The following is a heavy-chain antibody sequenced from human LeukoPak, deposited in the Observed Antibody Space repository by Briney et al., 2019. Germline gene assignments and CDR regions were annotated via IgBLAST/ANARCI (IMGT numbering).Heavy chain of an antibody. Sequence: TSETLSLTCTVSGYSISSGYYWGWIRQPPGKGLEWIGSIYHSGSTYYNPSLKSRVTISVDTSKNQFSLKLSSVTAADTAAYYCARGNWNDVVGYYFDYWGQGTLVTVSS. CDR2: IYHSGST. V-gene: IGHV4-38-2*02. D-gene: IGHD1-1*01. CDR3: ARGNWNDVVGYYFDY. J-gene: IGHJ4*02. CDR1: GYSISSGYY.